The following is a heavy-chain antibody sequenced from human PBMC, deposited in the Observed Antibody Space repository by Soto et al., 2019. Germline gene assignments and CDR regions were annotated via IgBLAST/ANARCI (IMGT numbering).Heavy chain of an antibody. J-gene: IGHJ4*02. Sequence: EVQLVESGGGLVQPGGSLRLSCAASGFTVGSNYVSWVRQAPGKGLEWVSVVYSGGSTYYADSVKGRFTSSRDNSKNTLYLQMNSLRAEDTAVYYCAGHSHKDYWGQGTLVTVSS. CDR3: AGHSHKDY. V-gene: IGHV3-66*04. CDR1: GFTVGSNY. CDR2: VYSGGST.